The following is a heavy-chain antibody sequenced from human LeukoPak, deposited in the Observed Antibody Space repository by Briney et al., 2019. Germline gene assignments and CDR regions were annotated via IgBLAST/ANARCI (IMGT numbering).Heavy chain of an antibody. CDR2: ISYDGSNK. J-gene: IGHJ3*01. V-gene: IGHV3-30*03. D-gene: IGHD2-2*01. Sequence: PGGSLRLSCAASGFTFSSYGMHWVRQAPGKGLEWVAVISYDGSNKYYADSMKGRFTISRDTSKNTLFQQMNSLRPEDTAVEYWAVDCGVRSTRGGSAYDGRGQVTMVTVSS. CDR1: GFTFSSYG. CDR3: AVDCGVRSTRGGSAYDG.